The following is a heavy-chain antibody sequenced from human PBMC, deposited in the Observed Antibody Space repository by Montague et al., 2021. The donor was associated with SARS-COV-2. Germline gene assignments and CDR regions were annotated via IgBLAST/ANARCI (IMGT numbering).Heavy chain of an antibody. Sequence: SETLSLTCAVPGESISGHFWSWIRQPPGKGLEWLGEINLTGGTNSAPSLESRLSISMDTSKRQVSLRLSSLTAADTAVYYCARHGRFSVIVNTPRGAFDIWGPGTMVTVSS. CDR2: INLTGGT. V-gene: IGHV4-34*10. J-gene: IGHJ3*02. D-gene: IGHD3-22*01. CDR1: GESISGHF. CDR3: ARHGRFSVIVNTPRGAFDI.